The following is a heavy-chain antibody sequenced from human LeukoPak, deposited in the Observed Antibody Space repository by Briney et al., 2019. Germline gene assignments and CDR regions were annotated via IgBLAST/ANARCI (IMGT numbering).Heavy chain of an antibody. Sequence: SETLSLTCTVSGGSVTSKSYYWGWIRQPPGKGLEWIGSIYHNGNTYYNPSLKSRVTISVDTSKNQFSLKLSSVTAADTAVYYCARHWRDGYNSWYFDLWGRGTLVTVSS. CDR3: ARHWRDGYNSWYFDL. J-gene: IGHJ2*01. CDR2: IYHNGNT. V-gene: IGHV4-39*01. D-gene: IGHD5-24*01. CDR1: GGSVTSKSYY.